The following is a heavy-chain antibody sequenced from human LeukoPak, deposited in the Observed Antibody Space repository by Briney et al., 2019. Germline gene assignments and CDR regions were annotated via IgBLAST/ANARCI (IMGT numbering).Heavy chain of an antibody. CDR1: GFTFSSYG. Sequence: PGRSLRLSCAASGFTFSSYGMHWVRQAPSKGLEWVAVIWYDGSNKYYADSVKGRFTISRDNSKNTLYLQMNSLRAEDTAVYYCARDRVRVTIDYWGQGTLVTVSS. D-gene: IGHD4-17*01. CDR2: IWYDGSNK. J-gene: IGHJ4*02. CDR3: ARDRVRVTIDY. V-gene: IGHV3-33*01.